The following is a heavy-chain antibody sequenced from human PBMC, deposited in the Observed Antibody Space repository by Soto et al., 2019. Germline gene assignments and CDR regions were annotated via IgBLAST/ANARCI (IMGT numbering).Heavy chain of an antibody. CDR3: AKDRRDGEYNSVYDF. CDR1: GFRFSDYG. V-gene: IGHV3-30*18. D-gene: IGHD4-17*01. Sequence: QVQLAESGGGVVQPGRCLRLSCIGSGFRFSDYGMHWVRQAPGKGLEWVAMMSFDGTYKYSADSVKGRFIISRDNSKNTLYLQMNSLRAEDTAVYYCAKDRRDGEYNSVYDFWGQGTLVTVSS. CDR2: MSFDGTYK. J-gene: IGHJ4*02.